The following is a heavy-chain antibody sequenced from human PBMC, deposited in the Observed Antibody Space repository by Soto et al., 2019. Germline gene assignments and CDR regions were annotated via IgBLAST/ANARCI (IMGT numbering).Heavy chain of an antibody. D-gene: IGHD3-3*01. CDR1: GGTFSSYA. V-gene: IGHV1-69*13. J-gene: IGHJ5*02. CDR3: ARLHWYDFWSGLLAVWFDP. Sequence: GASVKVSCKASGGTFSSYAISWVRQAPGQGLEWMGGIIPIFGTANYAQKFQGRVTITADESTSTAYMELSSLRSEDTAVYYCARLHWYDFWSGLLAVWFDPWGQGTLVTVSS. CDR2: IIPIFGTA.